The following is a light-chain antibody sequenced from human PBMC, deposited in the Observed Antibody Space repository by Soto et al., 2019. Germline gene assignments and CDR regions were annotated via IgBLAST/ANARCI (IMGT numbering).Light chain of an antibody. J-gene: IGLJ1*01. CDR2: EVS. V-gene: IGLV2-14*01. Sequence: QSVLTQPASVSGSPGQSITISCTGTSSDVGGYNYVSWYQQHPGKAPKLMIYEVSNRPSGVSNRFSGSKYGNTASLTISGLQAEDAADYYCSSYTSTSTIYVLGTGTKVTV. CDR1: SSDVGGYNY. CDR3: SSYTSTSTIYV.